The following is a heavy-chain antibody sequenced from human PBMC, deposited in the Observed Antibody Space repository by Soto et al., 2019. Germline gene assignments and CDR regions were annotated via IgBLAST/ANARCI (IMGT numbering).Heavy chain of an antibody. V-gene: IGHV4-31*11. CDR2: IAYSGDT. D-gene: IGHD4-17*01. CDR1: GGSIISADSY. J-gene: IGHJ3*02. Sequence: SETLSLTCAVSGGSIISADSYWFWIRKHPGKGLEWIGYIAYSGDTYYNPSLRSRVTISADTSENKFSLTLKSVTAADTAVYFCAHPRGYGVFDAVDIWGQGTMVTVSS. CDR3: AHPRGYGVFDAVDI.